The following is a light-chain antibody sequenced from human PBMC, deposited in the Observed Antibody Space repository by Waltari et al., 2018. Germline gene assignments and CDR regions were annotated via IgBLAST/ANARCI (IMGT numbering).Light chain of an antibody. V-gene: IGKV3-20*01. CDR2: GAS. CDR1: QSVSRNY. CDR3: QQDDGEVLT. J-gene: IGKJ4*02. Sequence: EIVLTQSPGTLSLSPGERATLSCRASQSVSRNYLNWYQQKGGQAPRLLIHGASIRATGIPYRFSGSGSGTDFTVTISRLEPEDFAVYCCQQDDGEVLTVGGGTKVEI.